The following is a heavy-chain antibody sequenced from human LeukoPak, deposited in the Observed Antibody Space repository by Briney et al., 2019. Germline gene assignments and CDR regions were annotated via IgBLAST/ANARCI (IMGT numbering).Heavy chain of an antibody. CDR1: GGSFSGYY. CDR2: INHSGST. D-gene: IGHD3-10*01. Sequence: SETLSLTCAVYGGSFSGYYWSGIRQPPGKGLEGIGEINHSGSTNYNPSLKSRVTISVDTSKNQFSLKLSSVTAADTAAYYCARGSPFTYYYGSGSSKRGFDYWGQGTLVTVSS. CDR3: ARGSPFTYYYGSGSSKRGFDY. V-gene: IGHV4-34*01. J-gene: IGHJ4*02.